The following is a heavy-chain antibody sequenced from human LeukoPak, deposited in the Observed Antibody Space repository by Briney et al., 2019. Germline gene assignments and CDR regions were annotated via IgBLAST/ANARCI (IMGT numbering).Heavy chain of an antibody. CDR1: GFTFSTYW. CDR2: IRGDGSEK. D-gene: IGHD1-26*01. V-gene: IGHV3-7*01. J-gene: IGHJ4*02. CDR3: AKDSPFGGN. Sequence: GGSLRLSCAASGFTFSTYWMSWVRQAPGKGLEWVANIRGDGSEKNYVGSVKGRFTISRDNAKNSLYLQMNSLRAEDTAVYYCAKDSPFGGNWGQGTLVTVSS.